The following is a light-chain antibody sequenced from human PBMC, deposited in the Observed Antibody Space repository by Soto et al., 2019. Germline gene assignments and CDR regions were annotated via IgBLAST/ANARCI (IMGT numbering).Light chain of an antibody. CDR3: QQRTNSPPVT. CDR1: QSVGSY. J-gene: IGKJ4*01. CDR2: DAS. V-gene: IGKV3-11*01. Sequence: EIVLTQSPATLSLSLGETATLSCRASQSVGSYLAWYQQKPGQAPRLLIYDASTRATGIPARFSGSGSGTDCTLTISSREPEDFAVYCCQQRTNSPPVTFGGGTKVEIK.